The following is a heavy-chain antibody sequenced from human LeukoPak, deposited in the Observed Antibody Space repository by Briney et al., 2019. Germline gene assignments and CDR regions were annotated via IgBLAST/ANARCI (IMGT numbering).Heavy chain of an antibody. CDR2: ISSSSSYI. CDR3: ARDVGWELLFDY. D-gene: IGHD1-26*01. CDR1: GLTFSSYS. V-gene: IGHV3-21*01. Sequence: GGSLRLSCAASGLTFSSYSMNWVRQAPGKGLEWVSSISSSSSYIYYADSVKGRFTISRDNAKNSLYLQMNSLRAEDTAVYYCARDVGWELLFDYWGQGTLVTVSS. J-gene: IGHJ4*02.